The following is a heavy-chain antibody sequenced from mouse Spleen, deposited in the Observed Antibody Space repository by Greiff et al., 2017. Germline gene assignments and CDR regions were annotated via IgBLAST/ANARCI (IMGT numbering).Heavy chain of an antibody. CDR1: GFTFSDYY. D-gene: IGHD1-1*01. CDR3: AREDLRGFAY. CDR2: ISDGGSYT. J-gene: IGHJ3*01. Sequence: DVQLVESGGGLVKPGGSLKLSCAASGFTFSDYYMYWVRQTPEKRLEWVATISDGGSYTYYPDSVKGRFTISRDNAKNNLYLQMSSLKSEDTAMYYCAREDLRGFAYWGQGTLVTVSA. V-gene: IGHV5-4*02.